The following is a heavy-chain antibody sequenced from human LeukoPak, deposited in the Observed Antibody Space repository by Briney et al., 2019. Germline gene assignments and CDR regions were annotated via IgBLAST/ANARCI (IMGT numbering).Heavy chain of an antibody. J-gene: IGHJ1*01. V-gene: IGHV4-59*01. CDR1: GGSISSYY. CDR2: IYYSEIT. D-gene: IGHD5-12*01. Sequence: SETLSLTCTVSGGSISSYYWSWIRQPPGKGLEWIGYIYYSEITNHNPSLTNYNPSLKSRVTISVDTSKNQFSLKLSSVTAADTAVYYCARAYEKRTSGPFSDWGQGTLVTVSA. CDR3: ARAYEKRTSGPFSD.